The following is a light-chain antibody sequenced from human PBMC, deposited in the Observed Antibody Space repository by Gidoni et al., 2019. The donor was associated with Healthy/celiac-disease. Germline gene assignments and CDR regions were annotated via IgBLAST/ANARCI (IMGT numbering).Light chain of an antibody. V-gene: IGLV3-21*03. CDR1: NIGSKS. CDR3: QVWDSSSDHVV. CDR2: DDS. J-gene: IGLJ2*01. Sequence: SYVLPPPPSVSVAPGKTDRITCGGNNIGSKSVHWYQQKPGQAPVLVVYDDSDRPSGIPERFSGSNSGNTATLTISRVEAGDEADYYCQVWDSSSDHVVFGGGTKLTVL.